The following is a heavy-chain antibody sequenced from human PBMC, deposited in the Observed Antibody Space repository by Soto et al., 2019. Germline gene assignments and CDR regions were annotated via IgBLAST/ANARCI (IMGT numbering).Heavy chain of an antibody. CDR1: GYTFTSYY. J-gene: IGHJ4*02. V-gene: IGHV1-46*01. D-gene: IGHD5-18*01. CDR3: ARHDELRRDGYNFDY. CDR2: INPSGGST. Sequence: GASVKVSCKASGYTFTSYYMHWVRPAPGQGLEWMGIINPSGGSTSYAQKFQGRVTMTRDTSTSTVYMELSSLRSEDTAVYYCARHDELRRDGYNFDYWGQGTLVTVAS.